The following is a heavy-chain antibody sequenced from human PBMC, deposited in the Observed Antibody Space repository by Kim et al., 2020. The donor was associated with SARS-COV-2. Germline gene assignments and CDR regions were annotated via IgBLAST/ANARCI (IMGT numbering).Heavy chain of an antibody. CDR1: GFTFSDYY. J-gene: IGHJ4*02. D-gene: IGHD5-12*01. Sequence: GGSLRLSCAASGFTFSDYYMSWIRQAPGKGLEWVSYISSSGSTIYYADSVKGRFTISRDNAKNSLYLQMNSLRAEDTAVYYCARDHVDIVATTPDYWGQGTLVTVSS. V-gene: IGHV3-11*01. CDR2: ISSSGSTI. CDR3: ARDHVDIVATTPDY.